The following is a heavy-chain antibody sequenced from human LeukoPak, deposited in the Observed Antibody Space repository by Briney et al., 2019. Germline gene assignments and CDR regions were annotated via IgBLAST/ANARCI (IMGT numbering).Heavy chain of an antibody. D-gene: IGHD3-22*01. CDR1: GFTFSSYS. CDR2: ISSSSSYI. Sequence: SGGSLRLSCAASGFTFSSYSMNWVRQAPGKGLEWVSSISSSSSYIYYADSVKGRFTISRDNAKNSLYLQMNSLRAEDTAVYYCAREAYYYASSGYYYNFDYWGQGTLVTVSS. CDR3: AREAYYYASSGYYYNFDY. J-gene: IGHJ4*02. V-gene: IGHV3-21*03.